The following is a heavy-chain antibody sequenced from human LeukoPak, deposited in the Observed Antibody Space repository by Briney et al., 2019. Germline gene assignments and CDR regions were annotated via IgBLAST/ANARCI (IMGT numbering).Heavy chain of an antibody. J-gene: IGHJ4*02. Sequence: PGGSLRLSCAASGFTFSTNAMSWVRQAPGKGLEWVSGISVSGGSTYYADSVKGRFTISRDNSKNTLYVQMNSLRVEDTAVYYCAKRARGGIQLWSIPFFDYWGQGTLVTVSS. CDR2: ISVSGGST. CDR1: GFTFSTNA. D-gene: IGHD5-18*01. V-gene: IGHV3-23*01. CDR3: AKRARGGIQLWSIPFFDY.